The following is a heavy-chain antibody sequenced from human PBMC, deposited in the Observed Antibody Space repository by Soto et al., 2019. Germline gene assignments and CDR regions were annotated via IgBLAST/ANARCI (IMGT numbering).Heavy chain of an antibody. CDR1: GFTFSNAW. Sequence: EVQLVESGGGLVKPGGSLRLSCAASGFTFSNAWMSWVRQAPGKGLEWVGRIKSKTDGGTTDYAAPMKGRFTISRDDSKNTLYLQMNSLKTEDTAVYYCTTELWFGELSPFDYWGQGTLVTVSS. V-gene: IGHV3-15*01. CDR3: TTELWFGELSPFDY. CDR2: IKSKTDGGTT. D-gene: IGHD3-10*01. J-gene: IGHJ4*02.